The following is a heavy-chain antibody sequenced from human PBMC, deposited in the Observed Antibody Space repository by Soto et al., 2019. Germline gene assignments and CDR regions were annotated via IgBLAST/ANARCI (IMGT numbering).Heavy chain of an antibody. J-gene: IGHJ4*02. D-gene: IGHD6-6*01. CDR3: AREGIAARHFDY. CDR1: GGTFSSYA. Sequence: GASVKVSCKASGGTFSSYAISWVRQAPGQGLEWMGGIIPIFGTANYAQKFQGRVTIIADESTSTAYMELSSLRSEDTALYYCAREGIAARHFDYWGQGTLVTVSS. CDR2: IIPIFGTA. V-gene: IGHV1-69*13.